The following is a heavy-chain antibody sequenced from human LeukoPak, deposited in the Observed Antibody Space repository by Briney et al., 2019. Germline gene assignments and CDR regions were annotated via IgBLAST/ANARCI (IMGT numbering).Heavy chain of an antibody. J-gene: IGHJ4*02. V-gene: IGHV3-7*01. CDR2: IKKDGSEE. CDR1: GFSFSTSW. CDR3: ARLSTSVAGGDH. Sequence: GGSLRLSCTASGFSFSTSWMSWVRQTPGKGLEWVANIKKDGSEEYYVDSVKTRFIISRDNAKNSLYLQLNSLIVEDTAVYYCARLSTSVAGGDHWGQGTLVTVSS. D-gene: IGHD6-19*01.